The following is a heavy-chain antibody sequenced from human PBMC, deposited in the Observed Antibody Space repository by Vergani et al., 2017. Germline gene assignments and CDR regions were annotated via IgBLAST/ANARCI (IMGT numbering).Heavy chain of an antibody. V-gene: IGHV3-33*01. CDR3: ARDPAYCGGDCYSSWFDP. Sequence: QVQLVESGGGVVQPGRSLRLSCAASGFTFSSYGMHWVRQAPGKGLEWVAVIWYDGSNKYYADSVKGRFTITRDNSKNTLYLQMNSLRAEDTAVYYCARDPAYCGGDCYSSWFDPWSQGSLVTVSS. CDR1: GFTFSSYG. D-gene: IGHD2-21*01. CDR2: IWYDGSNK. J-gene: IGHJ5*02.